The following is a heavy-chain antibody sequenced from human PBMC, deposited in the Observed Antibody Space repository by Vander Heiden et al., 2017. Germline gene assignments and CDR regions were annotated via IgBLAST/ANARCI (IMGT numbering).Heavy chain of an antibody. Sequence: DVQLLESGGGLVQPGGSLRLSCAASGFTFNIYAMSWVRQAPGKGLQWVSAISNDGFDTYYADSVRGRFTISRDNSKNTLYLQMNRLTADDTAVYYCAKAGALMTTVTEKFDFWGQGTLVTVSS. V-gene: IGHV3-23*01. CDR2: ISNDGFDT. CDR1: GFTFNIYA. J-gene: IGHJ4*02. D-gene: IGHD4-17*01. CDR3: AKAGALMTTVTEKFDF.